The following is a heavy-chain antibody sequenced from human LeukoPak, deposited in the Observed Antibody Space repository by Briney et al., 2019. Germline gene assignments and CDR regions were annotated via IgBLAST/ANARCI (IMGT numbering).Heavy chain of an antibody. J-gene: IGHJ3*02. V-gene: IGHV3-74*01. CDR1: GFAFSSSW. D-gene: IGHD6-13*01. Sequence: GGSLRLSCAGSGFAFSSSWIHWVRQDPGKGLVWVSRIHREESTISYADSVKGRFTISRDNAKNTLYLQMNSLRAEDTAVYYCTRGNLAAGGAFDIWGQGTVVTGSS. CDR3: TRGNLAAGGAFDI. CDR2: IHREESTI.